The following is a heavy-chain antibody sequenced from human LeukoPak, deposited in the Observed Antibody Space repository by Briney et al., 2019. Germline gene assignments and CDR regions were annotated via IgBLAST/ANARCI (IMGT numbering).Heavy chain of an antibody. CDR2: IYTSGST. CDR1: GGSISSGSYY. Sequence: PSETLSLTCAVSGGSISSGSYYWSWIRQPAGKGLEWIGRIYTSGSTNYNPSLKSRVTISVDTYKNQFSLKLSSVTAADTTVYYCARLGPHMDVWGKGTTVTVSS. CDR3: ARLGPHMDV. V-gene: IGHV4-61*02. J-gene: IGHJ6*03.